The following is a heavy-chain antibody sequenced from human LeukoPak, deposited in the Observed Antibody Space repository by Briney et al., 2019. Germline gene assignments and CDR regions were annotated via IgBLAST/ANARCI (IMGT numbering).Heavy chain of an antibody. J-gene: IGHJ4*02. V-gene: IGHV7-4-1*02. CDR2: INTNTGNP. CDR3: ARVWKKYSSSSFYFDY. D-gene: IGHD6-6*01. CDR1: GYTFSNYY. Sequence: AASVKVSCKASGYTFSNYYLHWVRQAPGQGLEWMGWINTNTGNPTYAQGFTGRFVFSLDTSVSTAYLQISSLKAEDTAVYYCARVWKKYSSSSFYFDYWGQGTPVTVSS.